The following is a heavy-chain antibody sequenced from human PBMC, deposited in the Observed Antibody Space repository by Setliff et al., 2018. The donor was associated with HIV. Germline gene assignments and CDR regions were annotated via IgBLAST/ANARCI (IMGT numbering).Heavy chain of an antibody. CDR1: GFTFDDYG. CDR2: INWVGADI. CDR3: AKAMVPYNELLAGYPLGGNFDS. V-gene: IGHV3-9*01. J-gene: IGHJ4*02. D-gene: IGHD3-9*01. Sequence: PGGSLRLSCSPSGFTFDDYGLHWIRQAPGRGLEWVSGINWVGADIGYADSVKGRFIISRDNARETLYLQMNSLRVEDTALYFCAKAMVPYNELLAGYPLGGNFDSWGQGTLVTVS.